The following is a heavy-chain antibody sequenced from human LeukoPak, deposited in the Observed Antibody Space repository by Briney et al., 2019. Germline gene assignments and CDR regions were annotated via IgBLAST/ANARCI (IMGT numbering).Heavy chain of an antibody. J-gene: IGHJ6*03. CDR3: VRLAALRGFYYYMDV. CDR2: VYRDGNT. D-gene: IGHD6-25*01. Sequence: SETLSLTCYVSGYSISSGYYWGWIRQPPGKGPEWVANVYRDGNTYYSPSLESRATISVDTSKNLFSLKLSSLSAADTAVYYCVRLAALRGFYYYMDVWGKGTAVTVSS. CDR1: GYSISSGYY. V-gene: IGHV4-38-2*01.